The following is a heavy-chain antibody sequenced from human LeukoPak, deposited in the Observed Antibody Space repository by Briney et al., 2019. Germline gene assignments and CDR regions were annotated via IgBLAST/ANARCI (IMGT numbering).Heavy chain of an antibody. V-gene: IGHV1-18*01. J-gene: IGHJ3*02. CDR1: GDTFTSYG. Sequence: ASVKVSCKASGDTFTSYGISWVRQAPGQGLEWMGWISAYNGNTNYAQKLQGRVTMTTDTSTSTAYMELRSLRSDDTAVYYCARVYYDSSGPGEDAFDIWGQGTMVTVSS. CDR2: ISAYNGNT. D-gene: IGHD3-22*01. CDR3: ARVYYDSSGPGEDAFDI.